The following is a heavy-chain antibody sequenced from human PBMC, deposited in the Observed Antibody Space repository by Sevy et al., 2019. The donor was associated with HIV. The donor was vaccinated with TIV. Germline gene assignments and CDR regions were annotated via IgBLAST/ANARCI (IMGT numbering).Heavy chain of an antibody. Sequence: GGSLRLSCAASGFTFSSYGMHWFRQAPGKGLEWGAVISYDGSNKYYADSVKGRFTISRDNSKNTLYLQMNSLRAEDTAVYYCAKPAGQLWFNYYYYGMDVWGQGTTVTVSS. CDR3: AKPAGQLWFNYYYYGMDV. V-gene: IGHV3-30*18. CDR2: ISYDGSNK. J-gene: IGHJ6*02. D-gene: IGHD5-18*01. CDR1: GFTFSSYG.